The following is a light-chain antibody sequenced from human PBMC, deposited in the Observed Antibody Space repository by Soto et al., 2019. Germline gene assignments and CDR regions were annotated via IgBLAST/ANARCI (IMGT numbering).Light chain of an antibody. Sequence: EIVLTQSPGTLSLSPGERATLSCRASQSVSNNYLAWYQQKPGQAPRLLIYGASNRATGIPDRFSGSGSGTEFTLTISSLQPDDFATYYCQHYNSYGTFGQGTKVDNK. CDR3: QHYNSYGT. CDR1: QSVSNNY. V-gene: IGKV3-20*01. J-gene: IGKJ1*01. CDR2: GAS.